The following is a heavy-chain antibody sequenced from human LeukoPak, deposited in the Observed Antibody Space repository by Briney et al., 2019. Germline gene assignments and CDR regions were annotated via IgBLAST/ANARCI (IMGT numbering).Heavy chain of an antibody. CDR3: ARAMSIAARLQTIFDY. D-gene: IGHD6-6*01. CDR2: IYYSGST. V-gene: IGHV4-59*08. CDR1: GGSIRNYY. Sequence: SETLSLTCTVSGGSIRNYYWSWIRQPPEKGLEWIGYIYYSGSTNYNPSLKSRVTISVDTSRNQFSLNLTSVTAADTAVYYCARAMSIAARLQTIFDYWGQGTLVTVSS. J-gene: IGHJ4*02.